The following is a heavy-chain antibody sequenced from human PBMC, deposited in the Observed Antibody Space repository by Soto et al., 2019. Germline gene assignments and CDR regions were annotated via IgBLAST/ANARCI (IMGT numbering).Heavy chain of an antibody. D-gene: IGHD3-9*01. Sequence: SGPTLVNPTQTLTLTCTFSGFSLSTSGVGVGWIRQPPGKALEWLALIYWNDDKRYSPSLKSRLTITKDTSKNQVVLTMTNMDPVDTATYYCAGYDILTGYCCPLDYWGQGTLVTVSS. CDR2: IYWNDDK. V-gene: IGHV2-5*01. J-gene: IGHJ4*02. CDR1: GFSLSTSGVG. CDR3: AGYDILTGYCCPLDY.